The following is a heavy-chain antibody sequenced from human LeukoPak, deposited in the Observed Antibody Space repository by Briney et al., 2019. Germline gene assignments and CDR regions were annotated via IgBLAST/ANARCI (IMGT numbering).Heavy chain of an antibody. J-gene: IGHJ4*02. Sequence: GGSLRLSCAASGFTFSSYAMYWVRQAPGKGLEWVAVISYDGSNKYYADSVKGRFTISRDNSKNTLYLQLNSLRAEDTAVYYCAREEWYYFDYWGQGTLVTVSS. CDR3: AREEWYYFDY. CDR1: GFTFSSYA. CDR2: ISYDGSNK. D-gene: IGHD3-3*01. V-gene: IGHV3-30-3*01.